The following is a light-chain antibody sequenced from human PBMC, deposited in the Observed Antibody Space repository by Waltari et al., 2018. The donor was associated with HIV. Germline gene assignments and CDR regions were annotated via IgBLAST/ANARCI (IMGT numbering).Light chain of an antibody. V-gene: IGLV6-57*01. Sequence: FMLTQPHSVSESPGKTVTIPCTRSSGSVARNHVQWYQQRPGSSPTTVIYEDNQRPSGVPDRFSGSIDSSSNSASLTISGLKTEDEADYYCQSYDSRNHVVFGGGTKLTVL. CDR2: EDN. CDR3: QSYDSRNHVV. CDR1: SGSVARNH. J-gene: IGLJ2*01.